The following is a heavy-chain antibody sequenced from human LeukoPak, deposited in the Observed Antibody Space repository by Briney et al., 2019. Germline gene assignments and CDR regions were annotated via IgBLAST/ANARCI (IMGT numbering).Heavy chain of an antibody. Sequence: SETLSLTCTVSGGSISSGGYYWGWIRQPPGKGLEWIGSIYFSGSTYCNPSLKSRVTISVDTSKNQFSLKLSSVTAADTAVYYCARHIAAAGTWFDYWGQGTLVTVSS. CDR3: ARHIAAAGTWFDY. J-gene: IGHJ4*02. D-gene: IGHD6-13*01. CDR2: IYFSGST. CDR1: GGSISSGGYY. V-gene: IGHV4-39*07.